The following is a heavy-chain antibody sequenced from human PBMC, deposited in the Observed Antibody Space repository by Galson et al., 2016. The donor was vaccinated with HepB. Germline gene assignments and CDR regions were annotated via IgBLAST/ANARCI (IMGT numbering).Heavy chain of an antibody. Sequence: SLRLSCAASGFAFSVYGMHWVRQAPGKGLEWVANIKQDGGGKYYVDSVKGRFTISRDNAKNSLYLQMSNLRAEDTAVYYCARGAGAGYWGQGTLVTVSS. CDR1: GFAFSVYG. CDR2: IKQDGGGK. V-gene: IGHV3-7*03. D-gene: IGHD3-10*01. J-gene: IGHJ4*02. CDR3: ARGAGAGY.